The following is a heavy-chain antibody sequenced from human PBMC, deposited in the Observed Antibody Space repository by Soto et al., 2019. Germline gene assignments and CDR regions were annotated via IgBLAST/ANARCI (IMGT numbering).Heavy chain of an antibody. CDR1: GYSFTSYW. CDR2: IYPGDSDT. CDR3: ARHGWENQGLCDY. Sequence: HGESLKISCKGSGYSFTSYWIGWVRQMPGKGLEWMGVIYPGDSDTRYSPSFQGQVTISADKSISTAYLQWSSLKASDTAMYYCARHGWENQGLCDYWGQGTLVTVSS. V-gene: IGHV5-51*01. J-gene: IGHJ4*02. D-gene: IGHD1-26*01.